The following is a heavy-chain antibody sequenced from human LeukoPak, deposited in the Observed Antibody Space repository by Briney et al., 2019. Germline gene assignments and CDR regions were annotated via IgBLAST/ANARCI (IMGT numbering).Heavy chain of an antibody. CDR2: IYSGGNT. CDR3: ARENNFGSGMDV. V-gene: IGHV3-53*01. J-gene: IGHJ6*02. Sequence: GGSLRLSCAASGFTVSSNSMNWVRQAPGKGLQWVSVIYSGGNTYYADSVKGRFAISRDNSKNTLYLQMNSLRAEDTAVYYCARENNFGSGMDVWGQGTTVTVSS. D-gene: IGHD3-10*01. CDR1: GFTVSSNS.